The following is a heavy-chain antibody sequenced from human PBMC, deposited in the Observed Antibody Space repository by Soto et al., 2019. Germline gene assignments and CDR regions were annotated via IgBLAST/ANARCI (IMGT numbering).Heavy chain of an antibody. CDR3: ATTRDLGKCGNNCPGSSQFDP. V-gene: IGHV4-61*01. Sequence: SETLSLTCTVSGGSVSSDTHYWSWVRQPPGKRLEWIGFIYSSGSTNYNPSLKSRVTMSVDTSKNQFSLKLSSVTAADTALYYCATTRDLGKCGNNCPGSSQFDPWGQGTLVTVSS. CDR1: GGSVSSDTHY. CDR2: IYSSGST. J-gene: IGHJ5*02. D-gene: IGHD1-20*01.